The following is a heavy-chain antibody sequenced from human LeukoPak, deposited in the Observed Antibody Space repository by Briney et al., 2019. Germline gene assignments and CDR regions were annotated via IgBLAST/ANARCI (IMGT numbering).Heavy chain of an antibody. J-gene: IGHJ4*02. Sequence: ASVKVSCKVSGHTLTELSVHWVRQALGKGLEWLGGFDIEDEKRWYERKFRGRVTVTEDTSIDTAYMELSGLTSDDTAVYFCTTEYMTSAWRWGYWGQGTLVVVSS. D-gene: IGHD3-16*01. CDR1: GHTLTELS. CDR3: TTEYMTSAWRWGY. V-gene: IGHV1-24*01. CDR2: FDIEDEKR.